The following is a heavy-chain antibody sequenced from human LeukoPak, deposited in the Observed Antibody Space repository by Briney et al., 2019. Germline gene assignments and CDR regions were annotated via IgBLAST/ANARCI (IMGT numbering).Heavy chain of an antibody. D-gene: IGHD2-21*02. CDR1: GFTFRSYW. CDR2: ITTDGSNT. CDR3: ARPSPGSGGYWYFDY. Sequence: RPGGSLRLSCSASGFTFRSYWMHWVRQGPGEGPVWVSYITTDGSNTEYADSVKGRFTISRDNAKNSLYLQMNSLRAEDTAVYYCARPSPGSGGYWYFDYWGQGTLVTVSS. V-gene: IGHV3-74*03. J-gene: IGHJ4*02.